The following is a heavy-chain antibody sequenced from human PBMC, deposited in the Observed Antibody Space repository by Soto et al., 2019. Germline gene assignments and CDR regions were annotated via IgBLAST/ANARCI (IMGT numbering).Heavy chain of an antibody. Sequence: QVQLVQSGAEVKEPGASVKVACKTSGYTFTNYFVHWVRQAPGQGLEWMGAINPGNRITNYALKFQGRVTMTSDTYTNTGDLELSSLRSEDTAVYSCAKDPNYYDFWAGSYYYHGMDVWGQGTTVTVSS. V-gene: IGHV1-46*01. D-gene: IGHD3-3*01. J-gene: IGHJ6*02. CDR3: AKDPNYYDFWAGSYYYHGMDV. CDR2: INPGNRIT. CDR1: GYTFTNYF.